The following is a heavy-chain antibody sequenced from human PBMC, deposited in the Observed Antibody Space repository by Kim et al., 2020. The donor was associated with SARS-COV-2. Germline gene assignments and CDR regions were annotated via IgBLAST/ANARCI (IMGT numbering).Heavy chain of an antibody. V-gene: IGHV3-30*04. D-gene: IGHD3-3*01. CDR1: GFTFSSYS. Sequence: GGSLRLSCAASGFTFSSYSMHWVRQAPGKGLEWVSVISYDGSNKYYADSVKGRFTISRDNSKNTLYLQMNSLRAEDTAVYYCARDEVSTYYEFWSAPTLFGGKYCYYCGMDVWGQGTTVTVSS. J-gene: IGHJ6*02. CDR3: ARDEVSTYYEFWSAPTLFGGKYCYYCGMDV. CDR2: ISYDGSNK.